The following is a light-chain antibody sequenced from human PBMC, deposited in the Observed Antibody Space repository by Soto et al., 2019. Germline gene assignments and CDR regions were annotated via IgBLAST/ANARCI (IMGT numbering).Light chain of an antibody. J-gene: IGKJ3*01. Sequence: EIVLTQSPGTLSLSPGERATLSCRASQSLTSNYLVWYQQKPGQAPRLLISGTSNRATGIPDRFSGSGSGTDFTLTINRLEPDDFAVYYCQQYGDSVFTFGPGTKVDIK. CDR2: GTS. CDR3: QQYGDSVFT. CDR1: QSLTSNY. V-gene: IGKV3-20*01.